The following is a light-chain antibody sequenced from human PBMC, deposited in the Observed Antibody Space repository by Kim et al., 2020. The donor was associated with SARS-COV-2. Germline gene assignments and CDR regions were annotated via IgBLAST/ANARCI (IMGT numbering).Light chain of an antibody. CDR3: QQYNDWPPWT. J-gene: IGKJ1*01. V-gene: IGKV3-15*01. CDR2: GAS. CDR1: QRVSSN. Sequence: PGKRAALSCRASQRVSSNLAWYQQKPGQAPRLLIYGASTRATGIPARFSGSGSGTEFTLTISSLQSEDFAVYYCQQYNDWPPWTFGQGTKVDIK.